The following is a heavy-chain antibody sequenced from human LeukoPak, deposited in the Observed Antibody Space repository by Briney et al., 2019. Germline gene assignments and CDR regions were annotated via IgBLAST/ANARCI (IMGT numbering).Heavy chain of an antibody. D-gene: IGHD3-22*01. CDR3: ARDYYDSSGYSNWFDP. CDR1: GYTFTGYY. Sequence: ASVKVSCKASGYTFTGYYMHWVRQAPGQGLEWMGWINPNSGGTNYAQKFQGRVTMTRDTSISTVYMELSSLRSEDTAVYYCARDYYDSSGYSNWFDPWGQGTLVTVSS. CDR2: INPNSGGT. J-gene: IGHJ5*02. V-gene: IGHV1-2*02.